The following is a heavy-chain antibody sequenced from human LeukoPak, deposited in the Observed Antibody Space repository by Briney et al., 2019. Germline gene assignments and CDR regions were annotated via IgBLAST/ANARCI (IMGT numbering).Heavy chain of an antibody. Sequence: ASVKVSCKASGYTFTGYYMYWVRQAPGQGLEWMGWINPNSGDTNYAQKFQGSVTMTRDTPISTAYMELSRLRSDDTAVYYCARGRGSYSFDHWGQGTLVTVSS. CDR1: GYTFTGYY. CDR3: ARGRGSYSFDH. J-gene: IGHJ4*02. V-gene: IGHV1-2*02. CDR2: INPNSGDT. D-gene: IGHD1-26*01.